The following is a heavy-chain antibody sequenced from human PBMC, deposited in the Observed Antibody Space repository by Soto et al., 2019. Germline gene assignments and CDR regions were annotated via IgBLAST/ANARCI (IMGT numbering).Heavy chain of an antibody. J-gene: IGHJ4*02. CDR2: INPNSGGT. CDR3: ARDFVNWKTPLYYFDY. CDR1: GYTFTGYY. D-gene: IGHD1-20*01. Sequence: GASVKVSCKASGYTFTGYYMHWVRQAPGQGLEWMGWINPNSGGTNYAQKFQGWVTMTRDTSISTAYMELSRLRSDDTAVYYCARDFVNWKTPLYYFDYWGQGTLVTVSS. V-gene: IGHV1-2*04.